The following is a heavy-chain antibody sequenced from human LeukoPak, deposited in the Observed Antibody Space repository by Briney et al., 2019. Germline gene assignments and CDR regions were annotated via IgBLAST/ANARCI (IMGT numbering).Heavy chain of an antibody. V-gene: IGHV3-49*04. D-gene: IGHD1-26*01. CDR2: IRNLAYGGAP. J-gene: IGHJ6*02. CDR1: GFTFGDYA. CDR3: TSDTGSYLAYYGLDV. Sequence: GGSLRLSCTASGFTFGDYAMSWVRQAQGKGLEWVGFIRNLAYGGAPEYAASVRGRFTISRDKYKSIAYLQMNSLKTEDTGIYYCTSDTGSYLAYYGLDVWGQGATVTVSS.